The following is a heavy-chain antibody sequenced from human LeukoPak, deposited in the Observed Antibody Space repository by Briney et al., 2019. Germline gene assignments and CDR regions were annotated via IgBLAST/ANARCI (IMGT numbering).Heavy chain of an antibody. CDR1: GFTFSIYT. CDR3: ARDLHSGEVDI. V-gene: IGHV3-21*01. CDR2: ISSSSTYI. J-gene: IGHJ3*02. D-gene: IGHD7-27*01. Sequence: GGSLRLSCAAPGFTFSIYTMNWVRQAPGKGLEWVSSISSSSTYIYYADSVKGRFTISRDNAKNSLYLQMNSLRAEDTAVYYCARDLHSGEVDIWGQGTMVTVSS.